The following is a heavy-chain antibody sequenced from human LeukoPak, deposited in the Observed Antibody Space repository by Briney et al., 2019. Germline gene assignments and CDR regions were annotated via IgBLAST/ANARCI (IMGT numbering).Heavy chain of an antibody. CDR2: ISSSSSYI. CDR3: AREAVAGTETYYYYYMDV. J-gene: IGHJ6*03. D-gene: IGHD6-19*01. Sequence: GGSLRLSCAASGFTFSRYSMNWVRQAPGKGLEWVSSISSSSSYIYYADSVKGRSTISRDNAKNSLYLQMNSLRAEDTAVYYCAREAVAGTETYYYYYMDVWGKGTTVTVSS. CDR1: GFTFSRYS. V-gene: IGHV3-21*01.